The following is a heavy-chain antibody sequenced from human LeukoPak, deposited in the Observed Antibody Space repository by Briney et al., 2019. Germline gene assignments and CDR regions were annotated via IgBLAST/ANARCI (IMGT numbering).Heavy chain of an antibody. D-gene: IGHD4-17*01. J-gene: IGHJ4*02. CDR2: MNPNSGNT. CDR1: GYTFTSYG. V-gene: IGHV1-8*03. Sequence: ASVKVSCKASGYTFTSYGISWVRQATGQGLEWMGWMNPNSGNTGYAQKFQGRVTITRNTSISTAYMELSSLRSEDTAVYYCARVYGDYGLDYWGQGTLVTVSS. CDR3: ARVYGDYGLDY.